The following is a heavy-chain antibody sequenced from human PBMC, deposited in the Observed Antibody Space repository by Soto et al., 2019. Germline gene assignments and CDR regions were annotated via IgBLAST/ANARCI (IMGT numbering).Heavy chain of an antibody. Sequence: EVQLVESGGGLVKPGGSLRLSCAASGFSFSTYTMNWVRQAPGKGLEWVSSISSSSSYIYYADSVKGRFTISRDNAKNSLYLQMNSLRAEDTAVYYCARCMVGASLIDYWGQGTLVTVSS. CDR3: ARCMVGASLIDY. CDR1: GFSFSTYT. CDR2: ISSSSSYI. V-gene: IGHV3-21*01. J-gene: IGHJ4*02. D-gene: IGHD1-26*01.